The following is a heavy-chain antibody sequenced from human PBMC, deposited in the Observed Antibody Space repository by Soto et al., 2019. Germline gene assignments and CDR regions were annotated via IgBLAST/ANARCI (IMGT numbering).Heavy chain of an antibody. CDR1: GGTFSSYT. CDR3: ASSRYCSGGSCYSRYYYMDV. CDR2: IIPILGIA. V-gene: IGHV1-69*02. D-gene: IGHD2-15*01. J-gene: IGHJ6*03. Sequence: QVQLVQSGAEVKKPGSSVKVSCKASGGTFSSYTISWVRQAPGQGLEWMGRIIPILGIANYAQKFQGRVTITADKCTSTAYMELSSLRSEDTAVYYCASSRYCSGGSCYSRYYYMDVWGKGTTVTVSS.